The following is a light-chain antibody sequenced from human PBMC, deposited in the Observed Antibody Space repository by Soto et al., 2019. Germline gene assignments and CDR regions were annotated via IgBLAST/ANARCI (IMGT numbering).Light chain of an antibody. J-gene: IGKJ2*01. CDR1: QSISSW. CDR2: DAS. CDR3: QQYNSYPYN. V-gene: IGKV1-5*01. Sequence: DIQMTQSPSTLSASVGDRVTITCRASQSISSWLAWYQQKPGKAPKLLIYDASSLESGVPPRFSGSGSGTEFTLTISSLQPDDFATYYCQQYNSYPYNFGQGTKLEIK.